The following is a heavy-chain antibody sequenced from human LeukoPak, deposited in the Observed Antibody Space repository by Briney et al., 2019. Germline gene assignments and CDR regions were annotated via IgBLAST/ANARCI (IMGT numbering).Heavy chain of an antibody. CDR3: AGANFGYSYGYRPFDY. D-gene: IGHD5-18*01. V-gene: IGHV1-69*05. CDR2: IIPIFGTA. Sequence: GASVKVSCKASGGTFSSYAISWVRQAPGQGLEWMGGIIPIFGTANYAQKFQGRVTITTDESTSTAYMELSSLRSEDTAVYYCAGANFGYSYGYRPFDYWGQGTLVTVSS. J-gene: IGHJ4*02. CDR1: GGTFSSYA.